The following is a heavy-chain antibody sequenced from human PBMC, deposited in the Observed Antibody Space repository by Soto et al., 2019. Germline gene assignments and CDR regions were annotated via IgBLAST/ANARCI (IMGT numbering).Heavy chain of an antibody. CDR3: ARLVYDTRLNYMYFDF. CDR1: VVSISSCNW. J-gene: IGHJ4*02. Sequence: SEPLSLPCAVSVVSISSCNWCTCVRQTPQRGLEYIGEIFHDGTANYYPSFERRVAISVDTSKNQFSLKLTSVTAADTAIYFCARLVYDTRLNYMYFDFWGQGALVTVAS. V-gene: IGHV4-4*02. D-gene: IGHD2-8*01. CDR2: IFHDGTA.